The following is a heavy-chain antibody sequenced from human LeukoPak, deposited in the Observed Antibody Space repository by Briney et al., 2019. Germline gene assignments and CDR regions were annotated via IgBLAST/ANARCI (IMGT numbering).Heavy chain of an antibody. CDR3: ARHGVTTTGYYWD. V-gene: IGHV4-39*01. D-gene: IGHD3-9*01. Sequence: PSQTLSLTCTVSGGSIGNTTFYWAWIRQPPGKGLEWIGTIYYSGSTYYNPSLKSRVTISIDTSKNQFSLKLSSVTATDTAVYYCARHGVTTTGYYWDWGQGTLVTVSS. CDR2: IYYSGST. J-gene: IGHJ4*02. CDR1: GGSIGNTTFY.